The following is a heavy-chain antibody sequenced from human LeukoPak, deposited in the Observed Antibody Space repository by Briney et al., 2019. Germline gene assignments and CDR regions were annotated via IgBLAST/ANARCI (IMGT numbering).Heavy chain of an antibody. V-gene: IGHV3-21*04. J-gene: IGHJ4*02. D-gene: IGHD1-26*01. CDR3: AKDSGSYYGY. CDR1: GFIFTSYN. Sequence: GGSLRLSCAASGFIFTSYNMNWVRQAPGKGLEWVSSISSSSSYIYYADSVKGRFTISRDNAKNSLYLQMNSLRAEDTAVYYCAKDSGSYYGYWGQGTLVTVSS. CDR2: ISSSSSYI.